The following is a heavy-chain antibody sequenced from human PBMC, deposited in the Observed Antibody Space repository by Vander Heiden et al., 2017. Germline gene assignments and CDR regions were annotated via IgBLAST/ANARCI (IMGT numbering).Heavy chain of an antibody. CDR1: GSPFSSYA. CDR3: ASNDDYGDYLDY. Sequence: QVQLVESGGGVVQPGRSLRLSCAASGSPFSSYAMHWVRQAPGKGLEWVAVISYDGSNKYYADSVKGRFTISRDNSKNTLYLQMNSLRAEDTAVYYCASNDDYGDYLDYWGQGTLVTVSS. V-gene: IGHV3-30*01. D-gene: IGHD4-17*01. J-gene: IGHJ4*02. CDR2: ISYDGSNK.